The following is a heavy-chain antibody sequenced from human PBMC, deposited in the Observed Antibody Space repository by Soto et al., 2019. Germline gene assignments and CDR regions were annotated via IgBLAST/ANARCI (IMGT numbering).Heavy chain of an antibody. CDR3: ARGGGRYCSSTSCSTYYYYYGMDV. CDR2: ISYDGSNK. V-gene: IGHV3-30-3*01. D-gene: IGHD2-2*01. CDR1: GFTFSSYA. Sequence: PGGALRLSCAASGFTFSSYAMRWVRQAPGKGLEWVAVISYDGSNKYYADSVKGRFTISRDNSKNTLYLQMNSLRAEDTAVYYCARGGGRYCSSTSCSTYYYYYGMDVWGQGTTVAASS. J-gene: IGHJ6*01.